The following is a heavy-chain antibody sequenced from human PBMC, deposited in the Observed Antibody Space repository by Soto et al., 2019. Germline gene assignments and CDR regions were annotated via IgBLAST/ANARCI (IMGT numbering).Heavy chain of an antibody. CDR2: ISYSGTT. J-gene: IGHJ4*02. D-gene: IGHD3-16*02. V-gene: IGHV4-30-4*01. CDR1: GGSITSGDYY. CDR3: SRTNYDYVWGSYRFDY. Sequence: SKTLSLTCTVSGGSITSGDYYWSWIRQPPGKGLEWIGYISYSGTTYYNPSLKSRLTISVGTSKNQFSLNLNSVTAADTAVYYCSRTNYDYVWGSYRFDYWGQGALVTVSS.